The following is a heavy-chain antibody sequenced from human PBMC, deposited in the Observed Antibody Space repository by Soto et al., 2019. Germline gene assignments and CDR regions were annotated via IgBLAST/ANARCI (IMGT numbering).Heavy chain of an antibody. V-gene: IGHV3-66*04. CDR2: IYSGGTT. Sequence: EVQLVESGGGLVQPGGSLRLSCAASGFTVSQNYMSWVRQAPGKGLECVSVIYSGGTTYYADSVKGRFTISRDNSKNTLYLKMDGLRAADRAIYSWAILDLPGYGVGDDLWGQASLVTVS. CDR3: AILDLPGYGVGDDL. J-gene: IGHJ4*02. D-gene: IGHD2-21*01. CDR1: GFTVSQNY.